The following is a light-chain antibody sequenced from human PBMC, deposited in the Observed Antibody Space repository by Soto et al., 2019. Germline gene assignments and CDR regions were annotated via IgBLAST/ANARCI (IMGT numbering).Light chain of an antibody. CDR3: QQYNSYRA. CDR1: QSISNW. J-gene: IGKJ1*01. V-gene: IGKV1-5*03. Sequence: DIQMTQSPSTLSASVGDRVTITFRASQSISNWLAWHQQKPGKAPKLLIYKASSLESGVPSRFSGSGSGTEFTLTISSLQPDDFATYYCQQYNSYRAFGQGTKV. CDR2: KAS.